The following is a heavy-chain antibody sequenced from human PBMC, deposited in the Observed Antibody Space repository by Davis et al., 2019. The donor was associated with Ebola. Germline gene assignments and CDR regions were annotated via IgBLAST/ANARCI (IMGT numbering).Heavy chain of an antibody. J-gene: IGHJ5*02. D-gene: IGHD5-24*01. CDR1: GFSLRAPGEC. V-gene: IGHV2-70*20. CDR2: IEWEGEK. Sequence: PGPTLATPTQTLTLTCAFSGFSLRAPGECVTWVRQPPGSALVWLALIEWEGEKYYNTALKSRLTISKDTSKNQVVLTMTNMDPVDTATYYCARLRASTNARGGLDTWGQGTLVIVSS. CDR3: ARLRASTNARGGLDT.